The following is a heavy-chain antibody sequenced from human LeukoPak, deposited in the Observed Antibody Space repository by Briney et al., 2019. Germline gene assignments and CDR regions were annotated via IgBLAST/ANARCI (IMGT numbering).Heavy chain of an antibody. Sequence: GESLTISCEGSGYFFNTYWVAWVRQTPGKGLEWMGIVSPDDSYTRYSPSFAGHITISADKSISTAYLQWTSLKASGSAMYYWARYTGSFTPLDCWGQGTLVTVSS. J-gene: IGHJ4*02. CDR1: GYFFNTYW. D-gene: IGHD3-10*01. V-gene: IGHV5-51*01. CDR2: VSPDDSYT. CDR3: ARYTGSFTPLDC.